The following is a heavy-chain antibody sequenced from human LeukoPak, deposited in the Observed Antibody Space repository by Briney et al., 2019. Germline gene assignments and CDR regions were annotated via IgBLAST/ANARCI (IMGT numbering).Heavy chain of an antibody. CDR2: MNPNSGNT. J-gene: IGHJ5*02. CDR1: GYTFTSYD. CDR3: ARGRPSRRGYWFDP. V-gene: IGHV1-8*01. Sequence: ASVKVSCKASGYTFTSYDINWVRQATGQGLEWMGWMNPNSGNTGYAQKFQGRVTMTRNTSISTAYMELSSLRSEDTAVYYCARGRPSRRGYWFDPWGQGTLVTVSS. D-gene: IGHD3-10*01.